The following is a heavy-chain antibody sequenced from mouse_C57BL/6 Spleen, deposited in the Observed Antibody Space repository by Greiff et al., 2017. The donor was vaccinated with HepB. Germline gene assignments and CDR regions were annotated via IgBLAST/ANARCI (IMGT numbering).Heavy chain of an antibody. V-gene: IGHV5-4*01. CDR1: GFTFSSYA. J-gene: IGHJ2*01. CDR3: ARDRDYVRGYFDY. Sequence: EVQGVESGGGLVKPGGSLKLSCAASGFTFSSYAMSWVRQTPEKRLEWVATISDGGSYTYYPDNVKGRFTISRDNAKNNLYLQMSHLKSEDTAMYYCARDRDYVRGYFDYWGQGTTLTVSS. D-gene: IGHD1-1*01. CDR2: ISDGGSYT.